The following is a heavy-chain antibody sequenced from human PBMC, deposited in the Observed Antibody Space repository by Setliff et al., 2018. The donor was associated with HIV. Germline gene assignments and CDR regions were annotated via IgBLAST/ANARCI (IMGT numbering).Heavy chain of an antibody. CDR1: GYPFTSYG. Sequence: ASVKVSCKASGYPFTSYGICWVRQAPGHGLEWMGYISPYNGDAYYAEKFQGRVTMTTDTSTTAVSMELTNLRSDDTAVYYCARLIKHYDFWSGYYGAYYYYMDVWGTGTTVTAP. CDR2: ISPYNGDA. CDR3: ARLIKHYDFWSGYYGAYYYYMDV. D-gene: IGHD3-3*01. J-gene: IGHJ6*03. V-gene: IGHV1-18*01.